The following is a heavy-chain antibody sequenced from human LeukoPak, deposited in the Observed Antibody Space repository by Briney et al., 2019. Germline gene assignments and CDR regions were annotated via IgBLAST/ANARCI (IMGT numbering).Heavy chain of an antibody. Sequence: PGGSLRLPCAASGFTFSSYAMSWVRQAPGKGLEWVSAISGSGGSTYYADSVKGRFTISRDNSKNTLYLQMNSLRAEDTAVYYCAKRPTLGASSGSYDYWGQGTLVTVSS. CDR2: ISGSGGST. V-gene: IGHV3-23*01. CDR1: GFTFSSYA. D-gene: IGHD3-16*01. CDR3: AKRPTLGASSGSYDY. J-gene: IGHJ4*02.